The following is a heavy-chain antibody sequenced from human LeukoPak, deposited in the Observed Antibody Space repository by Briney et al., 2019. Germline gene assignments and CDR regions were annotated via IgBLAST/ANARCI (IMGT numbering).Heavy chain of an antibody. Sequence: PSETLSLACTASGGSISSYYWSWIRQPAGKGLEWIGRIYTSGSTNYNPSLKSRVTISVDTSKNQFSLKLSTVTAADTAVYYCARVDTAMAYDYWGQGTLVTVSS. CDR3: ARVDTAMAYDY. CDR2: IYTSGST. V-gene: IGHV4-4*07. CDR1: GGSISSYY. D-gene: IGHD5-18*01. J-gene: IGHJ4*02.